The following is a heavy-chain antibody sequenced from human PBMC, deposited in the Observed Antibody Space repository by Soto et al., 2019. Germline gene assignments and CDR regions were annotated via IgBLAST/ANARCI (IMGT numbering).Heavy chain of an antibody. CDR1: GNSISTVDYF. CDR3: ARGRYCLTGRCFPNWFDS. Sequence: TLSLTCSVSGNSISTVDYFWAWIRQPPGQALEYIGYIYKSATTYYNPSFESRVAISLDTSKSQFSLNVTSVTAADTAVYFCARGRYCLTGRCFPNWFDSWGQGTLVTVSS. J-gene: IGHJ5*01. V-gene: IGHV4-30-4*08. CDR2: IYKSATT. D-gene: IGHD2-15*01.